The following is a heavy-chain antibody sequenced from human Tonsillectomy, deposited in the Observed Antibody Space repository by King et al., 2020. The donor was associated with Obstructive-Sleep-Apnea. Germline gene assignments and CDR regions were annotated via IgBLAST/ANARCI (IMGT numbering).Heavy chain of an antibody. Sequence: VQLVESGGGLVQPGGSLRLSCAASGFTFTTYSMNWVRQAPGKGLEWVSFISSSSNAIYYADSVRGRFTISRDNAKNSLYLQMNSLSAEDTAMYYCAREVAVGAVFDYWGQGSLVTVSS. J-gene: IGHJ4*02. V-gene: IGHV3-48*04. CDR1: GFTFTTYS. D-gene: IGHD6-19*01. CDR3: AREVAVGAVFDY. CDR2: ISSSSNAI.